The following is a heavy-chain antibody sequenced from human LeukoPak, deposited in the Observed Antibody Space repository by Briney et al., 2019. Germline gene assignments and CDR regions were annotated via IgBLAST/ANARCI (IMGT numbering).Heavy chain of an antibody. V-gene: IGHV3-30*02. CDR2: IRYDGSNK. CDR3: ATGGGYEAQYYYYYMDV. CDR1: GFTFSSYG. D-gene: IGHD5-12*01. Sequence: GGSLRLSCAASGFTFSSYGMHWVRQAPGKGLEWVAFIRYDGSNKYYADSVKGRFTISRDNFKNTLYLQMNSLRAEDTAVFYCATGGGYEAQYYYYYMDVWGKGTTVAISS. J-gene: IGHJ6*03.